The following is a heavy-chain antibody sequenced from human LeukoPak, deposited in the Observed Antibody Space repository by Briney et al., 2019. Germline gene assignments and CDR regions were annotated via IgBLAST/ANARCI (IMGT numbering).Heavy chain of an antibody. V-gene: IGHV5-10-1*01. CDR3: ATLILRAAPYYLDY. Sequence: GESLKISCQGSGYRFTNYWISWVRQMPGKGLEWMGRIDPSDSYTDYSPSFQGHVTFSVDKSITTAYLQWSSLKASDTAMYYCATLILRAAPYYLDYWGQGTLVTVSS. D-gene: IGHD3-16*01. CDR2: IDPSDSYT. J-gene: IGHJ4*02. CDR1: GYRFTNYW.